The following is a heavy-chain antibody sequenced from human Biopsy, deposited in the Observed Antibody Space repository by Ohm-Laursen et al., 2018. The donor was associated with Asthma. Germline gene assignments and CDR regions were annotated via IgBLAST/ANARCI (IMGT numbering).Heavy chain of an antibody. CDR1: GFTFSSYA. CDR2: IGGSGGST. CDR3: AKDRDYDILTGPPGFDY. D-gene: IGHD3-9*01. Sequence: SLRLSCTASGFTFSSYAMSWVRRAPGKGLEWVSAIGGSGGSTYYADSVKGRFTISRDNSKNTLYLQMNSLRAEDTAVYYCAKDRDYDILTGPPGFDYWGQGTLVTVSS. J-gene: IGHJ4*02. V-gene: IGHV3-23*01.